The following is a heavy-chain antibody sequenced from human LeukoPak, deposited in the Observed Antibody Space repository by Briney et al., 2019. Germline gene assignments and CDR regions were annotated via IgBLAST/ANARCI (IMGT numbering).Heavy chain of an antibody. CDR2: ISGSGGSI. CDR3: AKVLCSSTSCGDAFDI. V-gene: IGHV3-23*01. CDR1: GFTFSSYA. Sequence: PGGSLRLSCAASGFTFSSYAMSWVRQAPGKGLEWVSAISGSGGSIYYADSVKGRFTISRDNSKNTLYLQMNSLRAEDTALYYCAKVLCSSTSCGDAFDIWGQGTMVTVSS. J-gene: IGHJ3*02. D-gene: IGHD2-2*01.